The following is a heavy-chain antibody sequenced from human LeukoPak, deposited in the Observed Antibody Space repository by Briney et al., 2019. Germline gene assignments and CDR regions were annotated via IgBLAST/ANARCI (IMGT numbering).Heavy chain of an antibody. J-gene: IGHJ4*02. CDR3: ARSKLVAASDLDY. Sequence: ASVKVSCKASGYFFTSYGITWVRQAPGQGLEWMGWISGYNGNTLYAQNLQGRVTMTTDTSTTTAYMDLRSLRSDDTAVYYCARSKLVAASDLDYWGQGTLVTVPS. D-gene: IGHD1-26*01. CDR2: ISGYNGNT. CDR1: GYFFTSYG. V-gene: IGHV1-18*01.